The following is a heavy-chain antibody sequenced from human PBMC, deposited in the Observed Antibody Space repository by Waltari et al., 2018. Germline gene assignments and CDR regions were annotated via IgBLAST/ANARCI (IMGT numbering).Heavy chain of an antibody. V-gene: IGHV4-34*02. CDR2: VSHRGNT. J-gene: IGHJ6*01. CDR3: AKTLLLSLYALDV. CDR1: RGPPSGHY. D-gene: IGHD1-26*01. Sequence: QVHLQQWGAGLLKPSETLSLTCGVYRGPPSGHYWSWLRQSPERGLAWIGEVSHRGNTTYNPSLSGRATISVDTSRSQVSLKLHSVTAADTAVYYCAKTLLLSLYALDVWGQGTTVIVSS.